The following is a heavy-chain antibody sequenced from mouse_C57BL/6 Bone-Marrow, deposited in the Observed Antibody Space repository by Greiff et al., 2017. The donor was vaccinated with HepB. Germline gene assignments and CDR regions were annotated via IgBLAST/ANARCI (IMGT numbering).Heavy chain of an antibody. D-gene: IGHD2-3*01. J-gene: IGHJ1*03. CDR1: GYSFTGYY. V-gene: IGHV1-42*01. CDR3: ARQGWFPYWYFDV. Sequence: VQLQQSGPELVKPGASVKISCKASGYSFTGYYMNWVKQSPEKSLEWIGEINPSTGGTTYNQKFKAKATLTVDKSSSTAYMQLKSLTSEDSAVYYCARQGWFPYWYFDVWGTGTTVTVSS. CDR2: INPSTGGT.